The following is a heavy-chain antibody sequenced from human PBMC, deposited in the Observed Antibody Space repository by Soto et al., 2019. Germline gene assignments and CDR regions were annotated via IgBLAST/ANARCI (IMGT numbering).Heavy chain of an antibody. CDR1: GYTFTSYE. J-gene: IGHJ6*02. D-gene: IGHD2-21*01. CDR3: ARVQLGALLVRAASYYYGMDV. CDR2: MNPNSGNT. Sequence: ASVKVSCKASGYTFTSYEINWVRQATGQGLEWMGWMNPNSGNTGYAQKFQGRVTMTRNTSISTAYMELSSLRSEDTAVYYCARVQLGALLVRAASYYYGMDVWGQGTTVTVSS. V-gene: IGHV1-8*01.